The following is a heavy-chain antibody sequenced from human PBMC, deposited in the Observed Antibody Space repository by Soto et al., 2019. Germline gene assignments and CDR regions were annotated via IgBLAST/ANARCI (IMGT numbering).Heavy chain of an antibody. CDR1: GGSISSGDYY. CDR2: IYYSGST. V-gene: IGHV4-30-4*01. Sequence: PSETLSLTCTVSGGSISSGDYYWSWIRQPPGKGLEWIGYIYYSGSTYYNPSLKSRVTISVDTSKNQFSLKLSSVTAADTAVYYCARVGYSYGELDPWGQGTLVTVS. J-gene: IGHJ5*02. D-gene: IGHD5-18*01. CDR3: ARVGYSYGELDP.